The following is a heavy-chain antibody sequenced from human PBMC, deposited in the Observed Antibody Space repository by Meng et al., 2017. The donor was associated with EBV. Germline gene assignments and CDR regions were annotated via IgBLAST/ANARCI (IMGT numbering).Heavy chain of an antibody. CDR1: GYTLTSYY. D-gene: IGHD1/OR15-1a*01. CDR2: IIPAGGNT. J-gene: IGHJ4*02. Sequence: VHFVPCGEWGKQPGASVKVSCKASGYTLTSYYPHWVRQAPGQGLEWKGIIIPAGGNTNYAQKFRGRFTMTRDTSTSTVYMDLSILTSEDTAVYYCVRELVGGTFDYWGQGTLVTVSS. CDR3: VRELVGGTFDY. V-gene: IGHV1-46*01.